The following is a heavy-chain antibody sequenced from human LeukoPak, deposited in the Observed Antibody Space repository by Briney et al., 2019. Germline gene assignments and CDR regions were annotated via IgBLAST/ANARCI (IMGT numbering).Heavy chain of an antibody. D-gene: IGHD1-26*01. V-gene: IGHV4-4*07. Sequence: SETLSLTCAVYGGSFSGYYWSWIRQPAGKGLEWIGRIYTSGSTNYNPSLKSRVTISVDTSKNQFSLKLSSVTAADTAVYYCARESGSYGAFYYYYYMDVWGKGTTVTVSS. CDR2: IYTSGST. CDR3: ARESGSYGAFYYYYYMDV. CDR1: GGSFSGYY. J-gene: IGHJ6*03.